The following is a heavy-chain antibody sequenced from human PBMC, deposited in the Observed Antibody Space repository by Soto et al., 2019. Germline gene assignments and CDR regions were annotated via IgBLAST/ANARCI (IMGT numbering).Heavy chain of an antibody. J-gene: IGHJ6*02. CDR2: LSASGTSP. CDR1: GFTFSNYA. D-gene: IGHD2-2*01. CDR3: AARGYCLSPIFLADFYAMDV. Sequence: EVQVLESGGGLVQPGGSLRISCAASGFTFSNYAMSWVRQAPGQGLEWVSALSASGTSPYYADSVKGRFTISRDNSKNTLYLQMTSRRAEDTAVYYCAARGYCLSPIFLADFYAMDVWGQGTTVTVSS. V-gene: IGHV3-23*01.